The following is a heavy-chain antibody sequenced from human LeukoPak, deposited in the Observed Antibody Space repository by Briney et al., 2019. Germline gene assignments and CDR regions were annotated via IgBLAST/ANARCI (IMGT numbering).Heavy chain of an antibody. D-gene: IGHD3-22*01. CDR2: IKEDGSER. Sequence: GGSLRLSCAVSGFTFHYWMAWVRQAPGKGLEWVANIKEDGSERHCADSVRDRFTIYRDNAKNSLYLQMNSLRAEDTAVYYCAREYYSDSSGSDYWGQGTLVTVSS. CDR1: GFTFHYW. V-gene: IGHV3-7*05. CDR3: AREYYSDSSGSDY. J-gene: IGHJ4*02.